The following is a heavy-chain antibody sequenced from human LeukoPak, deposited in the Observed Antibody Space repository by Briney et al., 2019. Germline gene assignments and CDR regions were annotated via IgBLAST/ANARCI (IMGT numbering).Heavy chain of an antibody. CDR3: ARGLNRGYTYGPIFDY. Sequence: SETLSLTCTVSGGSISSYYWSWIRQPPGKGLEWIGYIYYSGSTNYNPSLKSRVTMSVDTSKNQFSLKLSSVTAADTAVYYCARGLNRGYTYGPIFDYWGQGTLVSVSS. V-gene: IGHV4-59*01. D-gene: IGHD5-18*01. J-gene: IGHJ4*02. CDR2: IYYSGST. CDR1: GGSISSYY.